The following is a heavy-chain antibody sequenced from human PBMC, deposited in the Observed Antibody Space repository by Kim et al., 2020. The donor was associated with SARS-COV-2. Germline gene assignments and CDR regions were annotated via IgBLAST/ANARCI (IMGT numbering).Heavy chain of an antibody. J-gene: IGHJ6*03. D-gene: IGHD3-3*01. V-gene: IGHV1-2*02. CDR3: ARGPLTYYDFWSGYSLGQGTYYMDV. CDR1: GYTFTGYY. CDR2: INPNSGGT. Sequence: ASVKVSCKASGYTFTGYYMHWVRQAPGQGLEWMGWINPNSGGTNYAQKFQGRVTMTRDTSISTAYMELSRLRSDDTAVYYCARGPLTYYDFWSGYSLGQGTYYMDVWGKGTTVTVSS.